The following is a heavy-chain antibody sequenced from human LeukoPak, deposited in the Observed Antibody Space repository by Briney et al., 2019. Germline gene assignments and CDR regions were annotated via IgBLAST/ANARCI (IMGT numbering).Heavy chain of an antibody. D-gene: IGHD3-10*01. CDR3: ARGPITMVRGVPAA. CDR2: IKQDGSEK. J-gene: IGHJ5*02. CDR1: GFTFSRYA. Sequence: GGSLRLSCADSGFTFSRYAMSWVRQAPGKGLEWVANIKQDGSEKYYVDSVKGRFTISRDNAKNSLYLQMNSLRAEDTAVYYCARGPITMVRGVPAAWGQGTLVTVSS. V-gene: IGHV3-7*03.